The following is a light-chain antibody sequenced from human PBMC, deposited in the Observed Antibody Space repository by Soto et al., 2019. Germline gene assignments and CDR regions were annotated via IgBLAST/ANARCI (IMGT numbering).Light chain of an antibody. J-gene: IGKJ1*01. CDR2: GAS. CDR1: QSLGSY. V-gene: IGKV3-15*01. CDR3: QQYRNWPRT. Sequence: EIVMTQSPATLSVSPGXRATLSCRASQSLGSYLAWYQQTPGQAPRLLIYGASTRATGIPARFSGSGSGTEFTLTITSLQSEDFAVYYCQQYRNWPRTFGQGTKADIK.